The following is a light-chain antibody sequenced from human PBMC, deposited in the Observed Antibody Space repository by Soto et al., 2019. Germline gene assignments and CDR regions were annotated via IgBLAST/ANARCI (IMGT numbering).Light chain of an antibody. CDR3: QQYGSSPPFI. V-gene: IGKV3-20*01. J-gene: IGKJ2*01. Sequence: IVLTQSPGTLSVSPGERATLSCRASQSVNSDYLAWYQHKPGQAPRLLIYGASARATGTQDRFSGSGSGTDFNLPISRLDPRDFGVYYCQQYGSSPPFIFGEGTKVEIK. CDR1: QSVNSDY. CDR2: GAS.